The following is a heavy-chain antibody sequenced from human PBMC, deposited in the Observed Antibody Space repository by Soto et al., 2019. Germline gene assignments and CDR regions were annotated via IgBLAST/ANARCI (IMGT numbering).Heavy chain of an antibody. J-gene: IGHJ4*02. V-gene: IGHV4-59*08. D-gene: IGHD3-10*01. CDR3: ARLWFGEPVDY. Sequence: PSETLSLTCTVSAGSISSYYWSWIRQPPGKGLEWIGYIYYSGSTNYNPSLKSRVTISVDTSKNQFSLKLSSVTAADTAVYYCARLWFGEPVDYWGQGTLVTVS. CDR2: IYYSGST. CDR1: AGSISSYY.